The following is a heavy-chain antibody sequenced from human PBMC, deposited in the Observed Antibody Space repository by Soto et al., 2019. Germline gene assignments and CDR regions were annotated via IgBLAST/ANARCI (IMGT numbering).Heavy chain of an antibody. CDR3: ATDRSLHIVATPAQN. CDR1: GYTLTELS. J-gene: IGHJ4*02. Sequence: SVKGSCKVAGYTLTELSIHWGRQAPGKGLEWMGGFDPEDGETIYAQKFQGRVSMTEDTSTDTAYMELSSMRTEDKAVYYCATDRSLHIVATPAQNWGQGTLVTVSS. CDR2: FDPEDGET. V-gene: IGHV1-24*01. D-gene: IGHD5-12*01.